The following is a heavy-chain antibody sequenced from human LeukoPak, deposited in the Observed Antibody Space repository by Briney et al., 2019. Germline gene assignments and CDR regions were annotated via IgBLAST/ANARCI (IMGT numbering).Heavy chain of an antibody. D-gene: IGHD3-22*01. J-gene: IGHJ4*02. V-gene: IGHV3-23*01. Sequence: GGSLRLSCAASGFTFSSYAMSWVRQAPGKGLEWVSAISGSGGSTYYADSVKGRFTISRDNSKNTLYLQMNSLRAEDTAVYYCASQYYYDSSGYPLPSDWGQGTLVTVSS. CDR2: ISGSGGST. CDR3: ASQYYYDSSGYPLPSD. CDR1: GFTFSSYA.